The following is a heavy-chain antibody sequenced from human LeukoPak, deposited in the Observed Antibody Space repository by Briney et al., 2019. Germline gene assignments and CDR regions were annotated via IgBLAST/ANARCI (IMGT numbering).Heavy chain of an antibody. D-gene: IGHD6-19*01. CDR2: ISYDGSNK. CDR1: VFTFSSYG. Sequence: GGSLRLSCAASVFTFSSYGMLWVRQAPGKGLEWVADISYDGSNKYYADSVKGRFTISRDNSKNTLYLQMDSLRTEDTAVYYCTRVRMYSSGWFSLRVDAFDIWGQGTMVTVSS. J-gene: IGHJ3*02. CDR3: TRVRMYSSGWFSLRVDAFDI. V-gene: IGHV3-30*03.